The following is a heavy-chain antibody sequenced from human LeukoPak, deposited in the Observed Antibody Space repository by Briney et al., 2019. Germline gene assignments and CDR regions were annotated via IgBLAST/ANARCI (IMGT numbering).Heavy chain of an antibody. J-gene: IGHJ4*02. CDR1: GFTSSSYA. Sequence: GGSLRLSCAASGFTSSSYAMSWVRQAPGKGQAWVSTISSGGTTYYADSVKGRFTISRDNSKNTLYLQMNSLRAEDTAIYYCAKDYITVAALSGDFDYWGQGTLVTVSS. V-gene: IGHV3-23*01. CDR3: AKDYITVAALSGDFDY. CDR2: ISSGGTT. D-gene: IGHD6-19*01.